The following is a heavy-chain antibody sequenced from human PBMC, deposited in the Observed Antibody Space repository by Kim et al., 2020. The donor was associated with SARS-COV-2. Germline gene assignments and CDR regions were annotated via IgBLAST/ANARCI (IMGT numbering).Heavy chain of an antibody. J-gene: IGHJ1*01. Sequence: GGSLRLSCAASGFTFSSYEMNWVRQAPGKGLEWVSYISSSGSTIYYADSVKGRFTISRDNAKNSLYLQMNSLRAEDTAVYYCARDGWGGNEYSQHWGQGTLVTVSS. CDR1: GFTFSSYE. CDR2: ISSSGSTI. V-gene: IGHV3-48*03. D-gene: IGHD2-21*01. CDR3: ARDGWGGNEYSQH.